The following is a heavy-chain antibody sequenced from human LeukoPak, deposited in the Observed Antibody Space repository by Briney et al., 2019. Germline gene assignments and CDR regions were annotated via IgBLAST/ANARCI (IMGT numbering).Heavy chain of an antibody. J-gene: IGHJ6*03. CDR3: ARGWSGSYYSHYYYYMDV. Sequence: ASVKVSCKASGYRFTGYYMHWVRQAPGQGLEWMGWINPNSGGTTYAQKFQGRVTMTRDTSISTAYMELSRLRSDDTAVYYCARGWSGSYYSHYYYYMDVWGKGTTVTVSS. V-gene: IGHV1-2*02. D-gene: IGHD1-26*01. CDR2: INPNSGGT. CDR1: GYRFTGYY.